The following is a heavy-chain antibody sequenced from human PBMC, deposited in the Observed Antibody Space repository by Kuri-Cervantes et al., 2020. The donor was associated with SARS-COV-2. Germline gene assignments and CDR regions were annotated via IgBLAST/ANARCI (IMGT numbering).Heavy chain of an antibody. D-gene: IGHD3-10*01. CDR1: GGSTSSRSYY. V-gene: IGHV4-39*01. CDR3: ARGARGVGNY. Sequence: GSLRLSCTVPGGSTSSRSYYGGRIRQPPGKGLECIGSIYYSGSTYNNPSLKSRVTISVDTSKNQFSLKLSSVTAADTAVYYCARGARGVGNYWGQGTLDTVSS. J-gene: IGHJ4*02. CDR2: IYYSGST.